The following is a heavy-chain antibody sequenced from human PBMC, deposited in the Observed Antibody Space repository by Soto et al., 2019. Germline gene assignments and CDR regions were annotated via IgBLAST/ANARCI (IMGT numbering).Heavy chain of an antibody. CDR2: IYPGDSDT. Sequence: GESLKTSCKGSGYSFTSYWIGWVRQMPGKGLEWMGIIYPGDSDTRYSPSFQGQVTISADKSISTAYLQWSSLKASDTAMYYCARQGRYCSSTSCYGKGYYYYGMDVWGQGTTVTVSS. V-gene: IGHV5-51*01. J-gene: IGHJ6*02. CDR1: GYSFTSYW. CDR3: ARQGRYCSSTSCYGKGYYYYGMDV. D-gene: IGHD2-2*01.